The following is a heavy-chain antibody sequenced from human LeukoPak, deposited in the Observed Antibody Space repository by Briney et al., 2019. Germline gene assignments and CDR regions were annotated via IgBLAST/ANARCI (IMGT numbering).Heavy chain of an antibody. J-gene: IGHJ4*02. Sequence: GRSLRLSCPASGFTFSSYSMNRVRQAPGKDLKWVSSISSSSSYIYYADAVKGRFTISRDNANISLYLQMNSLRAEDTAVYYCARGTKGYDYYFDYWAQGTLVTVSS. V-gene: IGHV3-21*01. D-gene: IGHD5-12*01. CDR3: ARGTKGYDYYFDY. CDR2: ISSSSSYI. CDR1: GFTFSSYS.